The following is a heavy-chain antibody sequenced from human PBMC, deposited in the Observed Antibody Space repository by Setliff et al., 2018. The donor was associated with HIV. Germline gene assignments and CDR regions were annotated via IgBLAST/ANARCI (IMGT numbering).Heavy chain of an antibody. CDR3: ARGLSIFGVATPGFYSFMDV. Sequence: PSETLSLTCAVSGGSISSSNWWSWVRQPPGKGLEWIGEIYHSGSTNYNPSLKSRVAISVDTSKNQFSLKLTSVTAADTAVYYCARGLSIFGVATPGFYSFMDVWGKGTTVTVSS. D-gene: IGHD3-3*01. V-gene: IGHV4-4*02. CDR1: GGSISSSNW. J-gene: IGHJ6*03. CDR2: IYHSGST.